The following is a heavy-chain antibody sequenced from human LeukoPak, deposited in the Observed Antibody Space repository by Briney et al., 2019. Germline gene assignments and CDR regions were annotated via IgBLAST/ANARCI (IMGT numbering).Heavy chain of an antibody. Sequence: ASVKVSCKASGYTFTSYGIRWVRQAPGQGLEWMGWISAYNGNTNYAQKLQGRVTMTTDTSTSTAYMELRSLRSDDTAVYYCARDILGYCSGGSCYSSPYYYYGMDVWGQGTTVTVSS. J-gene: IGHJ6*02. CDR1: GYTFTSYG. CDR3: ARDILGYCSGGSCYSSPYYYYGMDV. CDR2: ISAYNGNT. D-gene: IGHD2-15*01. V-gene: IGHV1-18*01.